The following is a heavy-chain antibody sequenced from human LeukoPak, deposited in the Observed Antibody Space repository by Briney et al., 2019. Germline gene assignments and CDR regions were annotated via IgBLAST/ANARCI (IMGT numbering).Heavy chain of an antibody. D-gene: IGHD1-20*01. J-gene: IGHJ4*02. CDR3: ARGTGNWNDGALDS. CDR1: GFMFSHYA. CDR2: ISGSGVTP. Sequence: GGSLRLSCTASGFMFSHYAVTWVRQAPGRGLEWVSSISGSGVTPYYADSVKGRFTISRDNSRDNSKNTLYLQMSSLRAEDTALYYCARGTGNWNDGALDSWGQGSLVTVSS. V-gene: IGHV3-23*01.